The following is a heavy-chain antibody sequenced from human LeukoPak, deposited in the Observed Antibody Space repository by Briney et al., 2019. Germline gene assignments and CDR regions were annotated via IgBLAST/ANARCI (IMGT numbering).Heavy chain of an antibody. CDR3: ARVEMATITDY. CDR1: GFTFSSYS. V-gene: IGHV3-21*01. CDR2: IISSSSYI. D-gene: IGHD5-24*01. J-gene: IGHJ4*02. Sequence: PGGSLRLSCAASGFTFSSYSMNWVRQAPGEGLEWGSSIISSSSYIYYADSRKGRFTISRDNAKNSLYLQMNSLRAEDTAVYYCARVEMATITDYWGQGTLVTVSS.